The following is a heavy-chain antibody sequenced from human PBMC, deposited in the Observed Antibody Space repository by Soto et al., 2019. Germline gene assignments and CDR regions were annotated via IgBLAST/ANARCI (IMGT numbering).Heavy chain of an antibody. V-gene: IGHV4-34*01. D-gene: IGHD2-21*01. J-gene: IGHJ4*02. CDR3: ARRCPLYFCGGAHDC. Sequence: QVQLQQWGAGLLKPSETLSLTCAVYGGSFSGYYWSWIRQPPGKGLEWIGEINHSGSTNYNPSLKRRITIAVDTSKNQFSLKLSSVTAADTAVYYCARRCPLYFCGGAHDCCGQGTLVTVSS. CDR1: GGSFSGYY. CDR2: INHSGST.